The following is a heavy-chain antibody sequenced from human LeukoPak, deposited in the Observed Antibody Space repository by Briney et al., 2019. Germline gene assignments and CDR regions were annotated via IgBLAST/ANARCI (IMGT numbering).Heavy chain of an antibody. CDR1: GFTFSSYA. CDR2: ISYDGSNK. D-gene: IGHD1-26*01. V-gene: IGHV3-30-3*01. J-gene: IGHJ4*02. Sequence: LRLSCAASGFTFSSYAMHWVRQAPGKGLEWVAVISYDGSNKYYADSVKGRFTISRDNSKNTLYLQMNSLRAEDTAVYYCARKSGGSYSTDYWGQGTLVTVSS. CDR3: ARKSGGSYSTDY.